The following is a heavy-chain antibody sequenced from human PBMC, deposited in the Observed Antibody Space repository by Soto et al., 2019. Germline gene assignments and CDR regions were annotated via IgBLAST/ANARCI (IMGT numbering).Heavy chain of an antibody. Sequence: QVQLQESGPGLVKPSQTLSLTCSVSGGSISSGGFYWTWIRQHPGNGLEWIGFIYDSGSTYYHASLMSGVTISGDTSTTQFSRKLSSVTAADTAVYLCSRGPRQLGGRYYYGMDGWGQGTTVTVS. CDR1: GGSISSGGFY. D-gene: IGHD1-1*01. CDR3: SRGPRQLGGRYYYGMDG. CDR2: IYDSGST. J-gene: IGHJ6*02. V-gene: IGHV4-31*03.